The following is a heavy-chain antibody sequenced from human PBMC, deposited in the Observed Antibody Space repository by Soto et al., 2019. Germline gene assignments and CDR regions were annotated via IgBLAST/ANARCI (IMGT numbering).Heavy chain of an antibody. J-gene: IGHJ3*02. CDR2: IWSDGSNK. CDR1: GFTFSSYG. Sequence: GWSLRLSCAASGFTFSSYGMHWVRQAPGKGLEWVAVIWSDGSNKYYADSVKGRFTISRDNSKNTLYLQMNSLRAEDTAVYYCARQVVVVVASSADAFDIWGQGTMVTVSS. V-gene: IGHV3-33*01. CDR3: ARQVVVVVASSADAFDI. D-gene: IGHD2-15*01.